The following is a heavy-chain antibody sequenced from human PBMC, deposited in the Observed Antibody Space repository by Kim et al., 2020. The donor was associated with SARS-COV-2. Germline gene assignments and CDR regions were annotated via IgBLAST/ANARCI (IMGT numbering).Heavy chain of an antibody. CDR2: TYYRSKWYN. CDR1: GDSVSSNSAA. J-gene: IGHJ6*03. Sequence: SQTLSLTCAISGDSVSSNSAAWNWIRQSPSRGLEWLGRTYYRSKWYNDYAVSVKSRITINPDTSKNQFSLQLNSVTPEDTAVYYCAHEYSSSSRQRYYYYYYYMDVWGKGTTVTVSS. V-gene: IGHV6-1*01. D-gene: IGHD6-6*01. CDR3: AHEYSSSSRQRYYYYYYYMDV.